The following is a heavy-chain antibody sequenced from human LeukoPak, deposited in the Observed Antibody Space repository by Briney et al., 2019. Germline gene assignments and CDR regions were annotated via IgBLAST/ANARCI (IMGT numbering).Heavy chain of an antibody. CDR3: ARHPRVVGSATRQYYFDY. CDR1: GFTFSSYE. J-gene: IGHJ4*02. Sequence: GGSLRLSCAASGFTFSSYEMNWVRQAPGKGLEWVSYISSSGSTIYYADSVKGRFTISRDNAKNSLYLQMISLRAEDTAVYYCARHPRVVGSATRQYYFDYWGQGTLVTVSS. D-gene: IGHD2-2*01. V-gene: IGHV3-48*03. CDR2: ISSSGSTI.